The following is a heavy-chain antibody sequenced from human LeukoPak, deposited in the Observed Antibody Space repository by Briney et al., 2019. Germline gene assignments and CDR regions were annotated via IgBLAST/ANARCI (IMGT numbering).Heavy chain of an antibody. D-gene: IGHD2-15*01. J-gene: IGHJ4*02. Sequence: GGSLRLSCAASGFTFSSYGMHWVRQAPGKGLEWVAVISYDGSNKYYADSVKGRFTISRDNSKNTLYLQMNSLRAEDTAVYYCAKEPQGVVAAYDYWGQGTLVTVSS. CDR3: AKEPQGVVAAYDY. CDR1: GFTFSSYG. V-gene: IGHV3-30*18. CDR2: ISYDGSNK.